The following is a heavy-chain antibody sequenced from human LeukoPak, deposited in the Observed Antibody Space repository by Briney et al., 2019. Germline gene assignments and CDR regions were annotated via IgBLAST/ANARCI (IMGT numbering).Heavy chain of an antibody. J-gene: IGHJ4*02. CDR3: AKDFNYYDSSGCFDY. V-gene: IGHV3-30*18. CDR1: GFTFSSYG. D-gene: IGHD3-22*01. Sequence: GGSLRLSCAASGFTFSSYGMHWVRQAPGKGLEWVAVISYDGSNKYYADSVKGRFTISRDNSKNTLYLQMNSLRAEDTAVYYCAKDFNYYDSSGCFDYWGQGTLVTVSS. CDR2: ISYDGSNK.